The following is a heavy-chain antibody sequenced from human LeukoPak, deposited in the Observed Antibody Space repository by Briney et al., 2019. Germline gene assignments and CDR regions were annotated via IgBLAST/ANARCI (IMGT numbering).Heavy chain of an antibody. Sequence: GGSLRLSCAASGFTFSSYAMSWVRQAPGKGLEWVSAISGSGGSTYYADSVKGRFTISRDNSKNTLYLRMNSLRAEDTAVYYCATRRWGGSPYDYWGQGTLVTVSS. D-gene: IGHD1-26*01. CDR1: GFTFSSYA. J-gene: IGHJ4*02. CDR2: ISGSGGST. V-gene: IGHV3-23*01. CDR3: ATRRWGGSPYDY.